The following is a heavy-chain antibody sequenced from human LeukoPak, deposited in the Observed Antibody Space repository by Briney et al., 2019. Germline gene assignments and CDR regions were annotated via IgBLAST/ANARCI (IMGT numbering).Heavy chain of an antibody. CDR1: GYRFRSYW. CDR2: IDPTDSYT. V-gene: IGHV5-10-1*01. CDR3: ASSRAGTLKVHNWFDP. D-gene: IGHD6-19*01. Sequence: GESLKISCKGSGYRFRSYWISWVRQMPGKGLEWMGRIDPTDSYTGYSPSFEGHVTISVDRSITTAYLQWSSLKASDTAMYFCASSRAGTLKVHNWFDPWGQGSLVTVSS. J-gene: IGHJ5*02.